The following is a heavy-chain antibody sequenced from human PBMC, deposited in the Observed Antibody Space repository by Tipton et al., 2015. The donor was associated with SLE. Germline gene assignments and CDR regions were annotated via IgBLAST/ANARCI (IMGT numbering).Heavy chain of an antibody. CDR2: INHSGST. J-gene: IGHJ3*02. V-gene: IGHV4-34*01. Sequence: TLSLTCAVYGGSFSGYYWSWIRQPPGKGLEWIGEINHSGSTNYNPSLKSRVTISVDTSKNQFSLKLSSVTAADTAVYYCARGPYCSSTSYYTAAAFDIWGQGTMVTVSS. D-gene: IGHD2-2*02. CDR1: GGSFSGYY. CDR3: ARGPYCSSTSYYTAAAFDI.